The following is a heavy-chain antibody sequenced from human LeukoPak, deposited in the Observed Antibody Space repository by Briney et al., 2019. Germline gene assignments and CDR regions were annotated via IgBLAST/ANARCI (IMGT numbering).Heavy chain of an antibody. Sequence: SETLSLTCTVSGGSISSGGYYWSWIRQHPGKGLEWIGYIYYSGSTYYNPSLKSRVTISVDRSKNQFSLKLSSVTAADTAVYYCARGSRGYTYGWGQGTLVTVSS. J-gene: IGHJ4*02. CDR1: GGSISSGGYY. D-gene: IGHD5-18*01. V-gene: IGHV4-31*03. CDR3: ARGSRGYTYG. CDR2: IYYSGST.